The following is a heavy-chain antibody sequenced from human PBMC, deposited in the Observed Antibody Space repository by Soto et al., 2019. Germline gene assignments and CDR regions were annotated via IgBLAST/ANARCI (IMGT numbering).Heavy chain of an antibody. Sequence: GGSLRLSCAASGFTFSSYAMHWVRQAPGKGLEWVAVISYDGSNKYYADSVKGRFTISRDNSKNTLYLQMNSLRAEDTAVYYCARALSIAARLWNLYYYGMDVWGQGTTVTVSS. CDR3: ARALSIAARLWNLYYYGMDV. D-gene: IGHD6-6*01. J-gene: IGHJ6*02. V-gene: IGHV3-30-3*01. CDR2: ISYDGSNK. CDR1: GFTFSSYA.